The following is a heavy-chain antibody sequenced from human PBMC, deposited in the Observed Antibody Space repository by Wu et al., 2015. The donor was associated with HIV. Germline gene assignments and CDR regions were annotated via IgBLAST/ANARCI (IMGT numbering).Heavy chain of an antibody. V-gene: IGHV1-69*05. CDR3: ARGAVVASFYYYYGMDV. CDR1: GGTFSSYA. Sequence: QVQLVQSGAEVKKPGSSVKVSCKASGGTFSSYAISWVRQAPGQGLEWMGGIIPIFGTANYAQKFQGRVTITTDESTSTAYMELSSLRSEDTAVYYCARGAVVASFYYYYGMDVWGQGTTVTVSS. J-gene: IGHJ6*02. D-gene: IGHD2-15*01. CDR2: IIPIFGTA.